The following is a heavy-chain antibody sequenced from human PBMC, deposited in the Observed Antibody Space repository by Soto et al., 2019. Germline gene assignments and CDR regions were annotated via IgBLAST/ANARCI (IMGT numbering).Heavy chain of an antibody. J-gene: IGHJ6*02. CDR1: GGTFSSYA. V-gene: IGHV1-69*13. CDR3: ARGPISGSYVYYYYGVDV. Sequence: ASVKVSCKASGGTFSSYAISWVRQAPGQGLEWMGGIIPIFGTANYAQKFQGRVTITADESTSTAYMELSSLRSEDTAVYYCARGPISGSYVYYYYGVDVWGQGTTVTVSS. D-gene: IGHD1-26*01. CDR2: IIPIFGTA.